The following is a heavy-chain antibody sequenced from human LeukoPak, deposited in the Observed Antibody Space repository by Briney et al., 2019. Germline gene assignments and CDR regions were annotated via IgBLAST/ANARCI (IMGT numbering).Heavy chain of an antibody. CDR1: GDSISGPY. CDR3: GRGLGSGSDH. Sequence: SETLSLTCNVSGDSISGPYWNWIRQSPGRGLEWIGYTHYTGETNYNPSLKSRLTMSVDTSNNQVYLRLSSVTAADTAVYYCGRGLGSGSDHWGQGTLVTVSS. V-gene: IGHV4-59*11. D-gene: IGHD3-10*01. CDR2: THYTGET. J-gene: IGHJ4*02.